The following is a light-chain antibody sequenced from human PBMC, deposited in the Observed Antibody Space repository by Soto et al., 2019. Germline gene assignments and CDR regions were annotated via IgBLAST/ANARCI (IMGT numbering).Light chain of an antibody. CDR1: SSDDGGYNY. CDR2: EVS. Sequence: QSVLTQPPSASGSPGQSVTISCTGTSSDDGGYNYVSWYQQHPGKAPKLMIYEVSKRPSGVPDRLSGSKSGNTASLTVSGLQVEDEDDYYCSSYTGSDTLVFGGGTKLTVL. CDR3: SSYTGSDTLV. J-gene: IGLJ2*01. V-gene: IGLV2-8*01.